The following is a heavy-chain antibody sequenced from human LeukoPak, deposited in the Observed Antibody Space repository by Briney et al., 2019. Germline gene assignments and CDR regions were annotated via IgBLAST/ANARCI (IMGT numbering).Heavy chain of an antibody. CDR1: GFTFSSYA. CDR2: ISYDGSNK. J-gene: IGHJ4*02. Sequence: GGSLRLSCAASGFTFSSYAMHWVRQAPGKGLEWVAVISYDGSNKYYADSVKGRFTISRDNSKNTLYLQMNSLRAEDTAVYYCARDLWDIVVVPAAIPVDYWGQGTLVTVSS. V-gene: IGHV3-30-3*01. D-gene: IGHD2-2*02. CDR3: ARDLWDIVVVPAAIPVDY.